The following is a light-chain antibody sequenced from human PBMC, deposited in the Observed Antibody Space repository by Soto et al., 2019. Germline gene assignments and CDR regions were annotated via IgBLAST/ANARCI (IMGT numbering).Light chain of an antibody. CDR1: SSNIGAGYD. J-gene: IGLJ3*02. CDR3: QSYDRSLSGGV. Sequence: QSVLTQPPSVSGAPGQRVTISCTGSSSNIGAGYDVHWYQQLPGTAPKLLIYGNSNRPSGVPDRFSGSKSGTSASLPITGLQAEDEADYYCQSYDRSLSGGVFGGGTKLTVL. CDR2: GNS. V-gene: IGLV1-40*01.